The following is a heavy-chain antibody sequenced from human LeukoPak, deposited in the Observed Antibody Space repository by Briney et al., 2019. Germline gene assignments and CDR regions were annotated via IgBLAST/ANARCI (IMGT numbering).Heavy chain of an antibody. J-gene: IGHJ4*02. Sequence: GAAVKVSCKASGGTFSSYAISWVRQAPGQGLKWMGGIIPIFGTANYAQKFQGRVTITADESTSTAYMELSSLRSEDTAVYYCARGPIVGAFDYWGQGTLVTVSS. CDR1: GGTFSSYA. CDR3: ARGPIVGAFDY. V-gene: IGHV1-69*13. D-gene: IGHD1-26*01. CDR2: IIPIFGTA.